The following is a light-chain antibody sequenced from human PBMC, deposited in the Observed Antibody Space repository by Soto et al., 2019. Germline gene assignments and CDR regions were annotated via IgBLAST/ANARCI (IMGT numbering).Light chain of an antibody. CDR2: DAS. J-gene: IGKJ2*01. Sequence: ETVLTQSPATLSLSPGERATLSCRASQSVHTYLAWYQQKAGQAPRLLTYDASNRATGIPARFSGSGSGTDFTLTISSLEPEDCAVHYCQQRSNWPPYTFGQGTKLEIK. CDR1: QSVHTY. CDR3: QQRSNWPPYT. V-gene: IGKV3-11*01.